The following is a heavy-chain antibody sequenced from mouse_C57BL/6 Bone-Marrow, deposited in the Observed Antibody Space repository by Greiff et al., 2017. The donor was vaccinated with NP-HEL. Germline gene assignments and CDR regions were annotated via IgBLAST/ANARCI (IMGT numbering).Heavy chain of an antibody. D-gene: IGHD1-1*01. CDR3: TYYYGSSYAMDY. CDR2: IDPENGDT. V-gene: IGHV14-4*01. J-gene: IGHJ4*01. Sequence: VQLQQSGAELVRPGASVKLSCTASGFNIKDDHMHWVKQRPEQGLEWIGWIDPENGDTEYASKFQGKATITADTSSNTAYLQLSSLTSEDTAVYYCTYYYGSSYAMDYWGQGTSVTVSS. CDR1: GFNIKDDH.